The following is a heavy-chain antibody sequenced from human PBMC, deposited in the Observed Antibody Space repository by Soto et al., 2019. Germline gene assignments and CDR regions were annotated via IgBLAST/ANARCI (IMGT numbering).Heavy chain of an antibody. J-gene: IGHJ3*02. CDR2: IYSGGST. CDR3: AREDGYRGGDAFDI. Sequence: PGGSLRLSCAASGFTVSSNYMSWVRQAPGKGLEWVSVIYSGGSTYYADSVKGRFTISRDNSKNTLYLQMNRLRAEDTAVYYCAREDGYRGGDAFDIWGQGTMVTVS. V-gene: IGHV3-66*01. CDR1: GFTVSSNY. D-gene: IGHD5-12*01.